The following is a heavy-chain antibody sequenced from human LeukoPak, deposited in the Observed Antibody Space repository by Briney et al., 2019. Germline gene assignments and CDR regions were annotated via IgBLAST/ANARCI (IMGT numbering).Heavy chain of an antibody. J-gene: IGHJ4*02. CDR1: GGSIRNTNYH. Sequence: TSETLSLTCTVSGGSIRNTNYHWGWLRQSPGKGLEYIGSMYYTGSTYNNPSLKSRVAISVDTSKNQFSLNLRSVTAADTAVYYCARGSTVTNSYDWGQGTLVTVSS. V-gene: IGHV4-39*01. CDR3: ARGSTVTNSYD. CDR2: MYYTGST. D-gene: IGHD4-11*01.